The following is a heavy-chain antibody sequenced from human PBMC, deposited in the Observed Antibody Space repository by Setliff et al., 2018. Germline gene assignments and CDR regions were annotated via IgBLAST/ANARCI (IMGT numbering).Heavy chain of an antibody. CDR3: ATPHCSDGTCRYYFES. V-gene: IGHV1-69*13. Sequence: GASVKVSCKVSGGTFGSSAFTWVRQAPGPGLECMGGIIPFFGNTNYAQKFQGRLSITADESTNTVYMELSRLRSEDTAMYYCATPHCSDGTCRYYFESWGQGTLVTVSS. J-gene: IGHJ4*02. D-gene: IGHD2-15*01. CDR2: IIPFFGNT. CDR1: GGTFGSSA.